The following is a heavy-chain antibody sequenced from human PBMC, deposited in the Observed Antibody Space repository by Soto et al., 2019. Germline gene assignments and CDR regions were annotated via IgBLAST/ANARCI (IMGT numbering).Heavy chain of an antibody. V-gene: IGHV3-74*01. CDR2: IDDDGSST. CDR1: GFDFSTHW. D-gene: IGHD1-7*01. J-gene: IGHJ6*02. Sequence: PGGSLSLSCAASGFDFSTHWMHWVRQAPGKGLEWVSRIDDDGSSTRYADSVKGRFTISRDNAKNIVYLEMTSLRTEDTAVYFCARRLELPLGASLYYYGMDVWGQGTTVTVSS. CDR3: ARRLELPLGASLYYYGMDV.